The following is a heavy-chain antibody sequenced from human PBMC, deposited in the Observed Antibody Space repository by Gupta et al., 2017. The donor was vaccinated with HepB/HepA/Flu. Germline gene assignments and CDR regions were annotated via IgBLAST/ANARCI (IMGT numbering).Heavy chain of an antibody. CDR1: GFTFTDYY. J-gene: IGHJ4*02. V-gene: IGHV3-11*04. CDR2: INGVGIPA. CDR3: VRSGPTDY. Sequence: QVQLVESGGGLVNPGGSLRLSCAAPGFTFTDYYMSWIRQAPGKGLEWVSYINGVGIPAFYADSVKGRFTISRDNVKESVYLQMDSLRAEDTAMYYCVRSGPTDYWGQGTLVTVSS.